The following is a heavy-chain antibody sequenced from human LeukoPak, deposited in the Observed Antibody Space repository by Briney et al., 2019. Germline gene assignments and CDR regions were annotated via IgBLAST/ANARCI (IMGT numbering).Heavy chain of an antibody. D-gene: IGHD5-24*01. CDR2: VTGSSTYI. CDR3: ARGEMATISEVLGS. Sequence: GGSLRLSCAASGFTVSSNYMNWVRQAPGNGLEWVSSVTGSSTYIRYADSVKGRFTISRDNAKNSLYLQMNSLRAEDTAVYFCARGEMATISEVLGSWGQGTLVTVSS. J-gene: IGHJ4*02. V-gene: IGHV3-21*01. CDR1: GFTVSSNY.